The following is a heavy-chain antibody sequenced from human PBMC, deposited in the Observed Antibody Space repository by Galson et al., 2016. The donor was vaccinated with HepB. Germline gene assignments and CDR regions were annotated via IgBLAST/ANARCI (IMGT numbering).Heavy chain of an antibody. CDR3: AREDWEGYIFDF. V-gene: IGHV4-61*08. Sequence: SETLSLTCSVSGGSISTGGYYWSWIRQHPGKGLEWIGHIYYSGSTNYNPSLKSRVTISMDPSKNQFSLKVTSVTAADTAVYFCAREDWEGYIFDFWGQGTLVTVSS. CDR2: IYYSGST. D-gene: IGHD5-18*01. CDR1: GGSISTGGYY. J-gene: IGHJ4*02.